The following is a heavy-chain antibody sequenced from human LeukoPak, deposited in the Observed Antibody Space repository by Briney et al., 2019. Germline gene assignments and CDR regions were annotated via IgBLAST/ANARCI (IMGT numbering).Heavy chain of an antibody. D-gene: IGHD4-17*01. CDR3: ARALTTVTTNWFDP. J-gene: IGHJ5*02. V-gene: IGHV4-34*01. CDR1: GGSFSGYY. Sequence: PSETLSLTCAVYGGSFSGYYWSWIRQPPGKGLEWIGEINHSGSTNYNPSLKSRVTRSVDTSKNQFSLKLSSVTAADTAVYYCARALTTVTTNWFDPWGQGTLVTVSS. CDR2: INHSGST.